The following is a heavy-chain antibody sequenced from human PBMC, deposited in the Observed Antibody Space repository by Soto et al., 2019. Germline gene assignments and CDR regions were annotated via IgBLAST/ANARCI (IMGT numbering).Heavy chain of an antibody. CDR2: INPSGGST. CDR3: ARVVPIQLWLPYYYYGMDV. Sequence: ASVKVSCKASGYTFTSYYMHWVRQAPGQGLEWMGIINPSGGSTSYAQKFQGRVTMTRDTSTSTVYMELSSLRSEDTAVYYCARVVPIQLWLPYYYYGMDVWGQGTTVTVSS. J-gene: IGHJ6*02. CDR1: GYTFTSYY. V-gene: IGHV1-46*03. D-gene: IGHD5-18*01.